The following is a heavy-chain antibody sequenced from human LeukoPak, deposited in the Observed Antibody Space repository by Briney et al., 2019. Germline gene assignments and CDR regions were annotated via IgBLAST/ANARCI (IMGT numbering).Heavy chain of an antibody. J-gene: IGHJ4*02. D-gene: IGHD4-17*01. V-gene: IGHV4-59*11. CDR2: IYDSEST. CDR3: ARGGTMTTVPL. Sequence: PSETLSLTCTVSGGSISSQYWSWVRQAPGKGLEWVGYIYDSESTNYNPSLKSRVTISVDTSKNQFSLKVSSVTAADTAVYYCARGGTMTTVPLWGQGTLVTVSS. CDR1: GGSISSQY.